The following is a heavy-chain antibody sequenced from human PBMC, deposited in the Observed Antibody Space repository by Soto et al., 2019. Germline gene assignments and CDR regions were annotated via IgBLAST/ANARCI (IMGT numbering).Heavy chain of an antibody. J-gene: IGHJ6*02. CDR1: GVSIRRYY. Sequence: SVIQSQTWSFSGVSIRRYYVILIRKSAGKGLEWIGRIQNSGNAYYNPSLEGRVTISEDTSKNQFSLKVSSVTAADTAVYYCARDGTSSYGLDVWGQGTTVTVSS. CDR2: IQNSGNA. V-gene: IGHV4-4*07. D-gene: IGHD2-2*01. CDR3: ARDGTSSYGLDV.